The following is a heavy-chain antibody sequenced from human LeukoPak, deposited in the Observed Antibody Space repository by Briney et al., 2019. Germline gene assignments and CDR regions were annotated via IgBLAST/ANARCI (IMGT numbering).Heavy chain of an antibody. Sequence: GGSLRLSCAASEFSFSGYSMNWVRQAPGKGLEWVSSISSRSSYIYYADSVKGRFTISRDNAKNSLHLQMKGLRVEDTAVYYCARGAFDYPGRDYFDYWGQGTQVTVS. V-gene: IGHV3-21*06. CDR1: EFSFSGYS. CDR3: ARGAFDYPGRDYFDY. CDR2: ISSRSSYI. J-gene: IGHJ4*02. D-gene: IGHD3-9*01.